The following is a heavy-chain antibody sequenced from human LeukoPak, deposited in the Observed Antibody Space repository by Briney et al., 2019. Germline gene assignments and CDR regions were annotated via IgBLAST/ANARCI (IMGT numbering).Heavy chain of an antibody. CDR3: ARDVATAMVTNFDY. V-gene: IGHV1-69*04. CDR1: GGTFSSYA. J-gene: IGHJ4*02. CDR2: IIPILGIA. D-gene: IGHD5-18*01. Sequence: ASVKVSCKASGGTFSSYAISWVRQAPGQGPEWMGRIIPILGIANYAQKFQGRVTITADKSTSTAYMELSSLRSEDTAVYYCARDVATAMVTNFDYWGQGTLVTVSS.